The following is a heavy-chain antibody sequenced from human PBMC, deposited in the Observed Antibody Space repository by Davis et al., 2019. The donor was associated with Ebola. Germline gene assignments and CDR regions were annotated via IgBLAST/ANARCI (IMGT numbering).Heavy chain of an antibody. Sequence: PSETLSLTCTVSGGSISSSSYYWGWIRQPPGKGLEWIGSIYYSGSTYYNPSLKSRVTISVDTSKNQFSLKLSSVTAADTAVYYCARDAHYDFWSGYYSTYYYMDVWGKGTTVTVSS. J-gene: IGHJ6*03. V-gene: IGHV4-39*07. D-gene: IGHD3-3*01. CDR2: IYYSGST. CDR3: ARDAHYDFWSGYYSTYYYMDV. CDR1: GGSISSSSYY.